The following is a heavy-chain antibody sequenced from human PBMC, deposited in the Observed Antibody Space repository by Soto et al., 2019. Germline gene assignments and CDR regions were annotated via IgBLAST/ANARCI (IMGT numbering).Heavy chain of an antibody. Sequence: SETLSLTCAVYGGSFSGYSWTWIRQPPGTGLEWIGEINHSGSTNYNPSLKSRVTISVDTSKNQFSLKLTSVTAEDTAVYYCASAQGELLNYWGQGTLVTVSS. J-gene: IGHJ4*02. D-gene: IGHD3-16*01. CDR3: ASAQGELLNY. V-gene: IGHV4-34*01. CDR1: GGSFSGYS. CDR2: INHSGST.